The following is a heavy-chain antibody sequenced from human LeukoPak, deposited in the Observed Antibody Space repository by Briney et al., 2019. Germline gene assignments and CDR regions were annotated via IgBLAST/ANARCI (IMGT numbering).Heavy chain of an antibody. Sequence: PGRSLRLSCAASGFTLSSYGMRWVRQAPGKGLEWVAVIWYDGSNKYYADSVKGRFTISRDNSKNMLYLQMNSLRAEDTAVYYCASLNWFDPWGQGTLVTVSS. V-gene: IGHV3-33*01. CDR2: IWYDGSNK. CDR3: ASLNWFDP. CDR1: GFTLSSYG. J-gene: IGHJ5*02.